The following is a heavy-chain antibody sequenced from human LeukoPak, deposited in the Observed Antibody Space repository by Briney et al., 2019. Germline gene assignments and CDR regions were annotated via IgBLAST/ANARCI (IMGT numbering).Heavy chain of an antibody. Sequence: SETLSLTCTVSGGSVRYYYWNWIRQPPGRGLEWIGYIYYSGSTNYNPSLKSRVTMSVDTSKNQFSLKLSSVTAADTAVYYCARGSVDYELDYWGQGTLVTVSS. CDR2: IYYSGST. CDR1: GGSVRYYY. J-gene: IGHJ4*02. D-gene: IGHD3-22*01. V-gene: IGHV4-59*02. CDR3: ARGSVDYELDY.